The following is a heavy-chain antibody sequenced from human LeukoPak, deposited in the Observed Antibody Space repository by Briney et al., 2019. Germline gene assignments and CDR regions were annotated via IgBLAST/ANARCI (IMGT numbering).Heavy chain of an antibody. CDR2: VYHSGAT. CDR3: ARGEGYGSGTVHFDY. V-gene: IGHV4-4*02. D-gene: IGHD3-10*01. Sequence: SETLSLTCTVSGGSLSSSNWGSWVRQPPGKGLEWIGEVYHSGATNYNPSLGSRVIISADRSSNQFSLRLNSVTAADTAVFYCARGEGYGSGTVHFDYWGRGILVTVSS. CDR1: GGSLSSSNW. J-gene: IGHJ4*02.